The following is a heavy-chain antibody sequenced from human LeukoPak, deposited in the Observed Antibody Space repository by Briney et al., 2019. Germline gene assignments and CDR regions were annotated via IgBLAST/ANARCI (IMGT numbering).Heavy chain of an antibody. D-gene: IGHD2-15*01. CDR2: INPNSGGT. V-gene: IGHV1-2*02. CDR3: ARDRERDCSGGSCYDDYYYYGMDV. J-gene: IGHJ6*02. CDR1: GYTFTGYY. Sequence: ASVKVSCKASGYTFTGYYMHWVQQAPGQGLEWMGWINPNSGGTNYAQKFQGRVTMTRDTSISTAYMELSRLRSDDTAVYYCARDRERDCSGGSCYDDYYYYGMDVWGQGTTVTVSS.